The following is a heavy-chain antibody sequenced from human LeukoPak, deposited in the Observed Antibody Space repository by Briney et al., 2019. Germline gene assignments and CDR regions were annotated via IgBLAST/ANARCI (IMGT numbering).Heavy chain of an antibody. V-gene: IGHV7-4-1*02. D-gene: IGHD6-13*01. Sequence: ASVKVSCKASGYTFTSYAMNWVRQAPGQGLEWMGWINTNTGNPTYAQGFTGRFVFSLDTSVSTAYLQISSLKAEDTAVYYCASRGYSSSWYGHYYYSTDVWGKGTTVTVSS. CDR1: GYTFTSYA. CDR3: ASRGYSSSWYGHYYYSTDV. CDR2: INTNTGNP. J-gene: IGHJ6*03.